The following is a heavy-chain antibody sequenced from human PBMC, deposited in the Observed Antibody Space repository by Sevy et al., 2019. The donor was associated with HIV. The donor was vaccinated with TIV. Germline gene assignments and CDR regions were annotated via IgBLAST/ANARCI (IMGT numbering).Heavy chain of an antibody. CDR1: GDSISGYY. Sequence: SETQSLTCTVSGDSISGYYWSWIRQPPGKGLEWIGYFYYSASTNYNPSLKSRVTISVDTTKNQVSLKVRSLTAADTAVYYCARGIAAPRGMDVWGQGTTVTVSS. J-gene: IGHJ6*02. CDR3: ARGIAAPRGMDV. V-gene: IGHV4-59*01. D-gene: IGHD6-13*01. CDR2: FYYSAST.